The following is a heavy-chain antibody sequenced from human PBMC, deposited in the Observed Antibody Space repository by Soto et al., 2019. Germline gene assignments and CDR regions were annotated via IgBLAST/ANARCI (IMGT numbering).Heavy chain of an antibody. Sequence: EVQLLESGGGLVQPGGSLRLSCAASGFTFSSYAMSWVRQAPGKGLEWVSAISGSGGSTYYADSVKGRFTISRENSKNPLYLQMNSLRAEDTAVYYCAKGSSGWYPHFDYWGQGTLVTVSS. D-gene: IGHD6-19*01. J-gene: IGHJ4*02. CDR2: ISGSGGST. CDR3: AKGSSGWYPHFDY. CDR1: GFTFSSYA. V-gene: IGHV3-23*01.